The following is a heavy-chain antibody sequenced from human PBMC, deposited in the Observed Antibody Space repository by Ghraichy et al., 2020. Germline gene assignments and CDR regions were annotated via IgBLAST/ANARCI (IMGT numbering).Heavy chain of an antibody. CDR1: GFTVSSNY. V-gene: IGHV3-53*01. J-gene: IGHJ4*02. CDR2: IYSGGST. Sequence: GESLNITCAASGFTVSSNYMSWVRQAPGKGLEWVSVIYSGGSTYYADSVKGRFTISRDNSKNTLYLQMNSLRAEDTAVYYCARDLYYGSGSYYDYWGQGTLVTVSS. CDR3: ARDLYYGSGSYYDY. D-gene: IGHD3-10*01.